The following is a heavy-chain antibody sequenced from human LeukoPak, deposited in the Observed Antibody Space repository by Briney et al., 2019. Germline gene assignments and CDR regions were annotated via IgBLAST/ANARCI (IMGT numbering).Heavy chain of an antibody. CDR1: GFTVSSNY. J-gene: IGHJ3*02. Sequence: PGGSLRLSCAASGFTVSSNYMSWVRQAPGKGLEWVSVIYSDGITNYADSVKGRFTFSRDNSKNTLYLQMNNLRAEDTAVYYCARVNRARWYFRAFDIWGQGTMVTVSS. D-gene: IGHD6-13*01. CDR3: ARVNRARWYFRAFDI. CDR2: IYSDGIT. V-gene: IGHV3-53*01.